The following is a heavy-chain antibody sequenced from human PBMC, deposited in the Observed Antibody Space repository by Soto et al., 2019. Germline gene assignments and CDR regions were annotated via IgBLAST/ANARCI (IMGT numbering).Heavy chain of an antibody. V-gene: IGHV3-74*01. CDR1: GFTFTSYW. D-gene: IGHD1-26*01. CDR2: INSDGTTT. Sequence: EVQLVESGGGLVQPGGSLRLSCAASGFTFTSYWMHWVRQALGMGLMWVSRINSDGTTTTYADSVKGRFTISRDNAKNTLYLQMNSLRAEDTAVYYCARVATGSYNWFDPWGPGTLVTVSS. J-gene: IGHJ5*02. CDR3: ARVATGSYNWFDP.